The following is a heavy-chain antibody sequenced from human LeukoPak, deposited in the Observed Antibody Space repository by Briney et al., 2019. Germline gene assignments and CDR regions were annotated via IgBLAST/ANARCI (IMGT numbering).Heavy chain of an antibody. Sequence: GGSMRLSCAASGLAFSAYKMHWVRQAPRKGLVWVSRISTDGYTTDYADFVQGRFTASRDNTMNTWSLEMNSLRAEDTAVYYCVVGGSPGYWGQGTLVTVSS. CDR3: VVGGSPGY. D-gene: IGHD2-15*01. J-gene: IGHJ4*02. CDR2: ISTDGYTT. V-gene: IGHV3-74*01. CDR1: GLAFSAYK.